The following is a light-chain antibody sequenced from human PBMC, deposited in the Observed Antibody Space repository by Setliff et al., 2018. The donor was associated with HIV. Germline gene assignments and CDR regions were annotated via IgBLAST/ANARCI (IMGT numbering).Light chain of an antibody. CDR3: QQYYSAPIT. CDR2: WAS. CDR1: QGVLYSPHNKNF. V-gene: IGKV4-1*01. J-gene: IGKJ5*01. Sequence: DIVMTQSPDSLAVSLGERATINCKSSQGVLYSPHNKNFLAWYQQKPGQSPKLLIYWASTRESGVPDRFSGSGSGTDFTLTISSLQAEDVAVYYCQQYYSAPITFGPGTRLEIK.